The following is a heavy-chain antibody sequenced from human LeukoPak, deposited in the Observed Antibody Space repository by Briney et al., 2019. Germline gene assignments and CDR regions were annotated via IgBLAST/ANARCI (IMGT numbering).Heavy chain of an antibody. V-gene: IGHV3-30-3*01. CDR3: ARDEIVVVITFSAFDI. CDR2: TFYDGSNK. CDR1: GFILSGYS. D-gene: IGHD3-22*01. J-gene: IGHJ3*02. Sequence: GGSLRLSCAASGFILSGYSMHWVRQAPGKGLDWVAVTFYDGSNKYYGDSVKGRFTISRDNSKNTLYVQMNSLRPEDTAVYYCARDEIVVVITFSAFDIWGQGTMVTVSS.